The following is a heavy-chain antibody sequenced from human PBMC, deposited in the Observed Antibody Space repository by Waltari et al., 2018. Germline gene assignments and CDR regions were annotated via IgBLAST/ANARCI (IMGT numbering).Heavy chain of an antibody. CDR3: ARDLFSGYEGSYYYGMDV. CDR1: GGTFSSYA. CDR2: IIPIFGTA. J-gene: IGHJ6*02. D-gene: IGHD5-12*01. V-gene: IGHV1-69*13. Sequence: QVQLVQSGAEVKKPGSSVKVSCKASGGTFSSYAISWVRQAPGQGLEWMGGIIPIFGTANYAQKFQGRVTITADESTSTAYMELSSLRSEDTAVYYCARDLFSGYEGSYYYGMDVWGQGTTVTVSS.